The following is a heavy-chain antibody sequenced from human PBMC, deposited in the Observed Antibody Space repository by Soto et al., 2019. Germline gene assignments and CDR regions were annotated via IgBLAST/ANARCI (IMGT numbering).Heavy chain of an antibody. CDR3: ARFPTVTNNYFDY. CDR2: INHSGST. V-gene: IGHV4-34*01. Sequence: SETLSLTCAVYGGSFSGYYWSWIRQPPGKGLEWIGEINHSGSTNYNPSLKSRVTISVDTSENQFSLKLSSVTAADTAVYYCARFPTVTNNYFDYWGQGTLVTVSS. J-gene: IGHJ4*02. D-gene: IGHD4-17*01. CDR1: GGSFSGYY.